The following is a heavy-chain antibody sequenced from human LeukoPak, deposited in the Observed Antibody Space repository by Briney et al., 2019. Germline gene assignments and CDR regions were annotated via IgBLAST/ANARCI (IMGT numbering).Heavy chain of an antibody. J-gene: IGHJ2*01. D-gene: IGHD6-13*01. CDR1: GGSISSSSYY. CDR2: TYYSGST. V-gene: IGHV4-39*07. CDR3: AGSEEQLVPSLVVSEGSDYFDL. Sequence: SETLSLTCTVSGGSISSSSYYWGWIRQPPGKGLEWIGTTYYSGSTYYNPSLKSRVTISIDTSKNQFSLKLSSVTAADTAVYYCAGSEEQLVPSLVVSEGSDYFDLWGRGTLVTVSS.